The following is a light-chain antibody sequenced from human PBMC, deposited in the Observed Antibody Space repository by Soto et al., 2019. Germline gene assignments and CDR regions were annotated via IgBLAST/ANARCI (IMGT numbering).Light chain of an antibody. V-gene: IGKV1-5*03. CDR3: QHYNGYSWT. Sequence: DIQMTQSPSTLSASVGDRVTITCRASQSLSGWLAWYQQEPGKAPNLLIYMASTLASGVPSRFSGSGSGTEFTLTISSLQPDDFATYYCQHYNGYSWTFGQGTKVETK. CDR2: MAS. J-gene: IGKJ1*01. CDR1: QSLSGW.